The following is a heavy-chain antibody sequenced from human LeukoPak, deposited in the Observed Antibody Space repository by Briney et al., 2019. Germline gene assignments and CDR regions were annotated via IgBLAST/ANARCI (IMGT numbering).Heavy chain of an antibody. CDR3: ARDTYDFWSGYSKNWFDP. D-gene: IGHD3-3*01. J-gene: IGHJ5*02. Sequence: SQTLSLTCTVSGGYISSGSYYGRWIRQPAGKGLEWSGRIYTSGSTNYNPSLKSRVTISVDTSKNQFSLKLSSVTAADTAVYYCARDTYDFWSGYSKNWFDPWGQGTLVTVSS. CDR1: GGYISSGSYY. CDR2: IYTSGST. V-gene: IGHV4-61*02.